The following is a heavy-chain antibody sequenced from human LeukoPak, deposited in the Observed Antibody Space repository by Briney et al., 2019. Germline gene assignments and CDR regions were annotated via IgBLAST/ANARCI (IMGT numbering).Heavy chain of an antibody. J-gene: IGHJ4*02. Sequence: GRSLSLSRAVSVFTFSSYGMHCVAGAASKGLEGGRVIWYDGSNTYYADSVKGRFTISRDNSKNTLYLQMNSLRAEDTAVYYCARDLRQWLVGGYFDYWGQGTLVTVSS. CDR3: ARDLRQWLVGGYFDY. V-gene: IGHV3-33*01. CDR1: VFTFSSYG. D-gene: IGHD6-19*01. CDR2: IWYDGSNT.